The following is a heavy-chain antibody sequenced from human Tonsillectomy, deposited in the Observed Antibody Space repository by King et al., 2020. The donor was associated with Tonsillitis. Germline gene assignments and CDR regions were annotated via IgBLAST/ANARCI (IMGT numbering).Heavy chain of an antibody. D-gene: IGHD5-18*01. J-gene: IGHJ2*01. Sequence: QLQESGPGLVKPSQTLSLTCTVSGGSISSGNYYWSWIRQPAGKGLEWIGRIYTSGSTNYNPSLKIRVTISVDTSKNHFSLKLSSVTAADTAVDYCARALYSHGYTLSGYFDLWGRGTLVTVSS. CDR3: ARALYSHGYTLSGYFDL. CDR2: IYTSGST. V-gene: IGHV4-61*02. CDR1: GGSISSGNYY.